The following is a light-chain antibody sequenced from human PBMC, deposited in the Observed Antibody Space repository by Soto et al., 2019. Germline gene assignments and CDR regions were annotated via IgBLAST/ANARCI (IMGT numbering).Light chain of an antibody. CDR2: DAS. CDR3: QQYYTYPWT. J-gene: IGKJ1*01. V-gene: IGKV1-5*01. Sequence: DIQMAQSPCTLSASFVCGFTLTFRASQNINKRLAWHQQKPGKAPKVLIYDASNLKSGVPSRFSGSGSGTEFILTISSLQPDDFATYYCQQYYTYPWTFGQGTKVDIK. CDR1: QNINKR.